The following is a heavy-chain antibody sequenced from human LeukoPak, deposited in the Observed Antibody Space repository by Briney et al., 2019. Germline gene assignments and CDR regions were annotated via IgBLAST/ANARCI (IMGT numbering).Heavy chain of an antibody. V-gene: IGHV1-69*13. D-gene: IGHD6-13*01. CDR3: ARFGSIAAAGETVDY. J-gene: IGHJ4*02. Sequence: ASVKVSCKASGGTFSSYAISRVRQAPGQGLEWMGGIIPIFGTANYAQKFQGRVTITADESTSTAYTELSSLRSEDTAVYYCARFGSIAAAGETVDYWGQGTLVTVSS. CDR1: GGTFSSYA. CDR2: IIPIFGTA.